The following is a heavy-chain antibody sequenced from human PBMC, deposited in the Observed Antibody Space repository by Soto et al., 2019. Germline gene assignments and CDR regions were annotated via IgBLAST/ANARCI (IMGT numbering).Heavy chain of an antibody. CDR1: GGSFISYI. J-gene: IGHJ6*03. V-gene: IGHV1-69*02. Sequence: QVQLVQSGAEVRKPGSSVKVSCEASGGSFISYIFTWVRQAPGQGLEWMGRSIPIQGRADYALKFQDRVTITADRSTQTVYMELRSRRPEDAALYYCAKSLVFVDHTYMDVWGKGTTVTVSS. CDR2: SIPIQGRA. CDR3: AKSLVFVDHTYMDV. D-gene: IGHD2-21*01.